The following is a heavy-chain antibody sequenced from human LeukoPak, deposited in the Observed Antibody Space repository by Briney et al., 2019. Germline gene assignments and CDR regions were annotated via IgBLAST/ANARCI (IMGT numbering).Heavy chain of an antibody. CDR1: GGSISSGSYY. J-gene: IGHJ6*02. V-gene: IGHV4-61*02. CDR2: IYTSGST. CDR3: ARGITIFGVVTAMDV. Sequence: PSQTLSLTCTVSGGSISSGSYYWSWIRQHAGKGLEWIGRIYTSGSTNYNPSLKSRVTISVDTSKNQFSLKLSSVTAADTAVYYCARGITIFGVVTAMDVWGQGTTVTVSS. D-gene: IGHD3-3*01.